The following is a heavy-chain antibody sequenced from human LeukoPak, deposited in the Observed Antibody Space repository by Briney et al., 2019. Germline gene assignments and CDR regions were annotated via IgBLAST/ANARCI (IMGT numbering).Heavy chain of an antibody. J-gene: IGHJ4*02. CDR1: GYTFTGYY. CDR2: INPNSGGT. CDR3: ARDLGRYYYDSRVNGYFDY. V-gene: IGHV1-2*02. D-gene: IGHD3-22*01. Sequence: ASVKVSCKASGYTFTGYYMHWVRQAPGQGLEWMGWINPNSGGTNYAQKFQGRVTMTRDTSISTAYMELSRLRSDDTAVYYCARDLGRYYYDSRVNGYFDYWGQGTLVTVSS.